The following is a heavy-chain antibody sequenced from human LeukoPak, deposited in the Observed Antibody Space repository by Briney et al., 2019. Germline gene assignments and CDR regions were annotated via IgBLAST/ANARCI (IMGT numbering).Heavy chain of an antibody. CDR2: INPNSGGT. CDR1: GYTFTGYY. D-gene: IGHD2-15*01. CDR3: ARDLAVVAATPNWFDP. Sequence: ASVKVSCKASGYTFTGYYMHWVRQAPGQGLEWRGWINPNSGGTNYAQKCQGRVTMTRDTSISTAYMELSRLRSDDTAVYYCARDLAVVAATPNWFDPWGQGTLVTVSS. J-gene: IGHJ5*02. V-gene: IGHV1-2*02.